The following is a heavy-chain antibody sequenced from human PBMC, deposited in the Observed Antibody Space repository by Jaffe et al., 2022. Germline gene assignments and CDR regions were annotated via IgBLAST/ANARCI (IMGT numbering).Heavy chain of an antibody. CDR1: GGSISSGSYY. CDR2: IYTSGST. V-gene: IGHV4-61*02. D-gene: IGHD3-10*01. Sequence: QVQLQESGPGLVKPSQTLSLTCTVSGGSISSGSYYWSWIRQPAGKGLEWIGRIYTSGSTNYNPSLKSRVTISVDTSKNQFSLKLSSVTAADTAVYYCARESPILWFGEPYPTDHYYFDYWGQGTLVTVSS. CDR3: ARESPILWFGEPYPTDHYYFDY. J-gene: IGHJ4*02.